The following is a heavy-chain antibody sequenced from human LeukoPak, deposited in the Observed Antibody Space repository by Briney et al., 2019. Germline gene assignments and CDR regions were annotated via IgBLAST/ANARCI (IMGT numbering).Heavy chain of an antibody. V-gene: IGHV3-21*01. CDR3: ARDTWQQLVLYYYYMDV. J-gene: IGHJ6*03. Sequence: PGGSLRLSCAASGFTFSSYSMNWVRQAPGKGLEWVSSISSSSSYIYYADSVKGRFTISRDHAKNSLYLQMNSLRAEDTAVYYCARDTWQQLVLYYYYMDVWGKGTTVTVSS. CDR2: ISSSSSYI. CDR1: GFTFSSYS. D-gene: IGHD6-13*01.